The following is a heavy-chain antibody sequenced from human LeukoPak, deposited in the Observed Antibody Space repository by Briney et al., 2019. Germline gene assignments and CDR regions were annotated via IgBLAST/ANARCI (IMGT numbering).Heavy chain of an antibody. Sequence: SETQSLTCTVSGGSISSYYWSWTRQPPGKGLEWIGYIYYTGSNNYNPSLKSRVTRSVDTSKSQVSLKLSSVTAADTAVYYCARGLLGATSSTRFDPWGQGTLVTVSS. D-gene: IGHD1-26*01. J-gene: IGHJ5*02. CDR3: ARGLLGATSSTRFDP. CDR1: GGSISSYY. V-gene: IGHV4-59*01. CDR2: IYYTGSN.